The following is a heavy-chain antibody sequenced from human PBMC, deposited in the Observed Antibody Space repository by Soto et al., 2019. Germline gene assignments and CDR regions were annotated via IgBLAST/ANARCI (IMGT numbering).Heavy chain of an antibody. Sequence: QVQLQESGPGLVQPSETLSLTCTVSGGSISSDYWNWIRQPPGKRLEWIGYIYYSGSTNYNPSLQSRGAISVDTSKNQFSLKLSSVTTADTAVYYCARVRSSGWGDFDYWGQGTLVTVSS. D-gene: IGHD6-19*01. CDR2: IYYSGST. CDR3: ARVRSSGWGDFDY. J-gene: IGHJ4*02. V-gene: IGHV4-59*01. CDR1: GGSISSDY.